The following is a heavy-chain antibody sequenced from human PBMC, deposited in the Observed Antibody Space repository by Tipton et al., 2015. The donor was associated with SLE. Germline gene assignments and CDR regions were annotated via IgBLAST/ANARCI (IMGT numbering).Heavy chain of an antibody. J-gene: IGHJ4*02. D-gene: IGHD2-8*01. Sequence: TLSLTCTVSGGSIRSSFWTWIRQRPGKGLEWIGYVYYSGTTKYNPSLKSRVTISVDTSKNQFSLKLSSVTAADTAVYYCVRLRSKVLIDYWGQGTLVTVSS. V-gene: IGHV4-59*01. CDR1: GGSIRSSF. CDR3: VRLRSKVLIDY. CDR2: VYYSGTT.